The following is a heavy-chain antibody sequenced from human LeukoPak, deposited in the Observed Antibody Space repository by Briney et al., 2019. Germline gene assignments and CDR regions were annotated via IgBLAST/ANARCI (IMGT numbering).Heavy chain of an antibody. CDR2: IYPGDSDT. CDR1: GYSFTSYW. D-gene: IGHD3-10*01. J-gene: IGHJ6*03. Sequence: GESLKISCKGSGYSFTSYWIGWVRPMPGKGLEWMGIIYPGDSDTRYSPSFQGQVTISADKSISTAYPQWSSLEASDTAMYYCARHSVWFGELLYYYYYMDVWGKGTTVTVSS. V-gene: IGHV5-51*01. CDR3: ARHSVWFGELLYYYYYMDV.